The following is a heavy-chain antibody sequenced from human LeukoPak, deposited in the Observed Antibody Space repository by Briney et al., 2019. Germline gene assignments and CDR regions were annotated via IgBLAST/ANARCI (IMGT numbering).Heavy chain of an antibody. J-gene: IGHJ4*02. D-gene: IGHD2-21*02. CDR1: EFSLSNYV. CDR2: VSSEGSHK. CDR3: AKDLGYCGGDCYALDY. Sequence: GGSLRLSCADSEFSLSNYVMHWVRQAPGKGLQRVAVVSSEGSHKYYADSVKGRFTISRDKSKNTLYLQMNSLRAEDTAIYYCAKDLGYCGGDCYALDYWGQGTQVTVSS. V-gene: IGHV3-30*18.